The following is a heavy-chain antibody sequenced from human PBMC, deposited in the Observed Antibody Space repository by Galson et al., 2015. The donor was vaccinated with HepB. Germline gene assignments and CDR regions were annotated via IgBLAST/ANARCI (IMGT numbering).Heavy chain of an antibody. D-gene: IGHD3-10*01. Sequence: SLRLSCAASGFTFSSYAMNWVRQAPGKGLEWVSSISANGGGTYFADSVKGRFTISRDNSKNTVSLQMNSLRAKDTAVYHCAKDSLVDYFGSGTLWAFDIWGQGTMVTVSS. CDR3: AKDSLVDYFGSGTLWAFDI. CDR1: GFTFSSYA. CDR2: ISANGGGT. J-gene: IGHJ3*02. V-gene: IGHV3-23*01.